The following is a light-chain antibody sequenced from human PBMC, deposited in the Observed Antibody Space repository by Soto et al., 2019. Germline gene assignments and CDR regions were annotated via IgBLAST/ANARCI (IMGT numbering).Light chain of an antibody. J-gene: IGLJ1*01. CDR3: QTWGTGIHV. CDR1: SGHSSYA. V-gene: IGLV4-69*01. CDR2: LNSDGSH. Sequence: QPVLTQSPSASASLGASVKFTCTLSSGHSSYAIAWHQQQPEKGPRYLMKLNSDGSHSKGDGIPDRFSGSSSGAERYLTISSLQSEDEADYYCQTWGTGIHVFGTGTKQTVL.